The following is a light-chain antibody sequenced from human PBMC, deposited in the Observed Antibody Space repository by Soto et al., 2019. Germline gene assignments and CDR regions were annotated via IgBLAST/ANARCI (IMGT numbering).Light chain of an antibody. Sequence: DIQMALSSSSLSASVGDRATLTCRASQSISSYLNWYQQKPGKAPNLLIFGAKTLQSGVPSRFSGSGYGTDFTLTITTLQPEDVGIYYCQQCHASPLTFGQGTRLEIK. CDR2: GAK. CDR3: QQCHASPLT. V-gene: IGKV1-39*01. CDR1: QSISSY. J-gene: IGKJ5*01.